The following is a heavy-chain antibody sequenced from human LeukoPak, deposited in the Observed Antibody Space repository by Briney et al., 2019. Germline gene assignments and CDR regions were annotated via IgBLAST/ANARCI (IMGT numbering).Heavy chain of an antibody. D-gene: IGHD3-10*01. J-gene: IGHJ4*02. V-gene: IGHV1-2*02. CDR3: ARALQSIYGLNFDD. CDR1: GFTFTGYY. CDR2: TNPNSGGT. Sequence: ASVKVSCKASGFTFTGYYIHWVRQAPGQGLEWMGWTNPNSGGTNYAQKFQGRVTMTRDTSISTAYMELSRLRSDDTAVYYCARALQSIYGLNFDDWGQGTLVTVSS.